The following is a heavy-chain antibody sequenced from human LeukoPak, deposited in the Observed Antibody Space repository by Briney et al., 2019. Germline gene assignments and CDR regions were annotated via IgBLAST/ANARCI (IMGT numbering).Heavy chain of an antibody. J-gene: IGHJ4*02. CDR1: GFTFDDYA. Sequence: GGSLRLSCAASGFTFDDYAMHWVRQAPGKGLEWVSGISWNSGSIGYADSVKGRFTISRDNAKNSLYLQMNSLRAEDTALYYCAKADWGRWGQGTLVTVSS. D-gene: IGHD7-27*01. CDR2: ISWNSGSI. CDR3: AKADWGR. V-gene: IGHV3-9*01.